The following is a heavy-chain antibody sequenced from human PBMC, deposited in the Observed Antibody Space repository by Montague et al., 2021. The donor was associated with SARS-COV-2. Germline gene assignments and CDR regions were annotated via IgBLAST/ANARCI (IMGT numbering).Heavy chain of an antibody. CDR3: ARAQNTCFIANCVNYFDF. V-gene: IGHV4-59*01. CDR1: GGSFSCYY. Sequence: SETLSLTCTVSGGSFSCYYWSWIRQPLGKGLVWIGYIYYTGSTKYNPSLKIRCSRSVDRPMNRFSLRLNSVTAADTAMYYCARAQNTCFIANCVNYFDFWGLGAQVTVSS. J-gene: IGHJ4*02. D-gene: IGHD1-1*01. CDR2: IYYTGST.